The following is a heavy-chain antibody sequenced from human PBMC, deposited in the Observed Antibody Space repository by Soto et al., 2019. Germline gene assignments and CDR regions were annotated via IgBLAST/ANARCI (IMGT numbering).Heavy chain of an antibody. CDR1: GDSVSSNSDA. Sequence: SQTLSLTCVISGDSVSSNSDAWNWIRQSPSRGLEWLGRTYYRSKWYNDYAVSVRSRITISPDTCRNQISLHVSSVTPEDTAVYYCARENGAAAQAHYYYGMDVWGQGTTVTVSS. CDR2: TYYRSKWYN. V-gene: IGHV6-1*01. D-gene: IGHD2-2*01. J-gene: IGHJ6*02. CDR3: ARENGAAAQAHYYYGMDV.